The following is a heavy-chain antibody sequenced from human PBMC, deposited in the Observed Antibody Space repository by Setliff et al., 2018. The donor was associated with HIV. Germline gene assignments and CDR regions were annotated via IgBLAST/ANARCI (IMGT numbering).Heavy chain of an antibody. CDR1: ELTFSNYA. V-gene: IGHV3-7*01. Sequence: GSLRLSCAASELTFSNYAMTWVRQAPGKGLEWVANINSDGTEKNYADSVRGRFTISRDNSKNSVYLQMNGLRVEDTAVYYCARLRINDYWGQGTPVTVSS. CDR2: INSDGTEK. J-gene: IGHJ4*02. CDR3: ARLRINDY.